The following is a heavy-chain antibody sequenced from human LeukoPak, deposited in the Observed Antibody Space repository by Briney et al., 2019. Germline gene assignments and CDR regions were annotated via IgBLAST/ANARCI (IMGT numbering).Heavy chain of an antibody. CDR3: ARRRYAYGDYVY. D-gene: IGHD4-17*01. J-gene: IGHJ4*02. V-gene: IGHV4-4*02. CDR1: GGSISSTKW. CDR2: INHSGST. Sequence: SETLSLTCAVSGGSISSTKWWSWVRQPPRKGLEWIGEINHSGSTNNNPSLKSRVTMSVDTSKNQFSLNLTSVTAADTAMYYCARRRYAYGDYVYWGQGTLVTVSS.